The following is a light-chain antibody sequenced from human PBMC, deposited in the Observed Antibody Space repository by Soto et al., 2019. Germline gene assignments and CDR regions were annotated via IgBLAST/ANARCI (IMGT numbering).Light chain of an antibody. Sequence: DIQMTQSPSTLSGSVADRVTITCRASQTISSWLAWYQQKPGKAPKLLIYKASTLKSGVPSRFSGSGSGTEFTLTISSLQPDDGATYSCQHYNSYSEAFGQGTKVDIK. CDR1: QTISSW. CDR3: QHYNSYSEA. J-gene: IGKJ1*01. CDR2: KAS. V-gene: IGKV1-5*03.